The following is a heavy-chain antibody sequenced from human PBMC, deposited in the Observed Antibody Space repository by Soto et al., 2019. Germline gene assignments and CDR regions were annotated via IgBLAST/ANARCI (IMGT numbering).Heavy chain of an antibody. CDR1: GGTFSSNA. CDR2: IIPIFGTA. Sequence: GASVKVSCKASGGTFSSNAISWVRQAPGQGLEWMGGIIPIFGTANYAQKFQGRVTITADESTSTAYMELSSLRSEDTVVYYCARDKAGRRFGELLGGMDVWGQGTTVTVSS. V-gene: IGHV1-69*13. D-gene: IGHD3-10*01. J-gene: IGHJ6*02. CDR3: ARDKAGRRFGELLGGMDV.